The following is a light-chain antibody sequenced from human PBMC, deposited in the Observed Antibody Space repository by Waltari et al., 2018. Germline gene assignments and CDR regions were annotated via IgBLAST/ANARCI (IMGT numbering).Light chain of an antibody. CDR3: QSYDSSLRGFYV. J-gene: IGLJ1*01. Sequence: QSVLTQPPSLSGAPGQRVTISCPGSSSNIEAGYGFQADQQLPGTAPKLLIYDNTNRPSGVPARFSGSKSGTSASLAITGLQAEDEADYYCQSYDSSLRGFYVFGTGTKVTV. V-gene: IGLV1-40*01. CDR2: DNT. CDR1: SSNIEAGYG.